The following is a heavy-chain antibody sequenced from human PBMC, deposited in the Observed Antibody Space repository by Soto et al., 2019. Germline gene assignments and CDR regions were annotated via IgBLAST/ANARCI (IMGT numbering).Heavy chain of an antibody. V-gene: IGHV3-48*02. CDR3: ARDQTTGWFDP. Sequence: GGSLILSCAASGFTFGSYNMDWVRQAPGKGLEWLSYISGSGTTIYYADSVRGRFTTSRDNAKNSLYLQMNSLRDDDTAVYYCARDQTTGWFDPWGQGTLVTVSS. J-gene: IGHJ5*02. CDR2: ISGSGTTI. D-gene: IGHD4-17*01. CDR1: GFTFGSYN.